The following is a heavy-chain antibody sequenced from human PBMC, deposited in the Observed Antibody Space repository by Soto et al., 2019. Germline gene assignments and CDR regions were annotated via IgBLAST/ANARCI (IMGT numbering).Heavy chain of an antibody. D-gene: IGHD1-26*01. CDR3: AREVAGIHCYFDL. V-gene: IGHV4-4*02. CDR1: GGSISSSSS. CDR2: VYESGST. J-gene: IGHJ2*01. Sequence: QVQLQESGPGLVKPSWTLSLTCAVSGGSISSSSSNHWSWVRQPPGKGLEWIGDVYESGSTNYNPSLTSRVTILMDKSKNQFSLKVTSVTAADTAVYYCAREVAGIHCYFDLWGRGTLVTVSS.